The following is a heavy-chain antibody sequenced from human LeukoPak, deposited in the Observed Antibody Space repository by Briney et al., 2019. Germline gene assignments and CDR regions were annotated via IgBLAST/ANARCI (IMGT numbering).Heavy chain of an antibody. CDR3: AKGSSLGDGYNYDEYYFDY. D-gene: IGHD5-24*01. V-gene: IGHV3-23*01. J-gene: IGHJ4*02. CDR1: GFTFSSYA. CDR2: ISGSGGST. Sequence: PGGSLRLSCAASGFTFSSYAMSWVRQAPGKGLEWVSAISGSGGSTYYADSVKGRFAISRDNSKNTLYLQMNSLRAEDTAVYYCAKGSSLGDGYNYDEYYFDYWGQGTLVTVSS.